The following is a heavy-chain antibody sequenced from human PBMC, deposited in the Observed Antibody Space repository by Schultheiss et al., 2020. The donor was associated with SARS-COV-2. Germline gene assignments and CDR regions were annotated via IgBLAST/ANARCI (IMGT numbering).Heavy chain of an antibody. V-gene: IGHV4-39*01. CDR3: ARQGVPSPDLDKYYFDY. J-gene: IGHJ4*02. Sequence: SETLSLTCTVSGGSISSSSYYWGWIRQPPGKGLEWIGSIYYSGSTYYNPSLKSRVTISVDTSKNQLSLKLSSVTAADTAVYYCARQGVPSPDLDKYYFDYWGQGTLVTVSS. D-gene: IGHD1-14*01. CDR1: GGSISSSSYY. CDR2: IYYSGST.